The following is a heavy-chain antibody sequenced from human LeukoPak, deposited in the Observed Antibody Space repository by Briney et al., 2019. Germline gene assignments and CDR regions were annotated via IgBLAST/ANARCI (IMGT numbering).Heavy chain of an antibody. CDR2: IYTSGST. J-gene: IGHJ5*02. CDR1: GGSISSGSYY. CDR3: ARAQGYSNFVNWFDA. D-gene: IGHD4-11*01. Sequence: SETLSLTCTVSGGSISSGSYYWSWIRQPAGKGLEWIGRIYTSGSTNYNPSLKSRVTISVDTSKNQFSLKLSSVTAADTAVYYCARAQGYSNFVNWFDAWGQGTLVTVSS. V-gene: IGHV4-61*02.